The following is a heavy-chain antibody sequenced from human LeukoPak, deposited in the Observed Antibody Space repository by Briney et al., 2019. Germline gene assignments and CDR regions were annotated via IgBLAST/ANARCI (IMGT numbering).Heavy chain of an antibody. Sequence: GGSLRLSCAASGFTFNTYAMSWVRQAPGKGLEWVPAISGSGGSTYHADSVKGRFTISRDNSKNTLFLLMNKLRAEDTAVYYCAREFVVYNDYLWGTYHNDAFDIWGQGTMVTVSS. D-gene: IGHD3-16*01. CDR1: GFTFNTYA. CDR2: ISGSGGST. CDR3: AREFVVYNDYLWGTYHNDAFDI. V-gene: IGHV3-23*01. J-gene: IGHJ3*02.